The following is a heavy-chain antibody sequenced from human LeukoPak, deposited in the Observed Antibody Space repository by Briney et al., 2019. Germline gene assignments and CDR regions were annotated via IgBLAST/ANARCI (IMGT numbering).Heavy chain of an antibody. CDR1: GGTFSSYA. CDR2: IIPIFGTA. V-gene: IGHV1-69*13. CDR3: ARATLAVAGYTNWFDP. D-gene: IGHD6-19*01. J-gene: IGHJ5*02. Sequence: SVTVSCKASGGTFSSYAISWVRQAPGQGLEWMGGIIPIFGTANYAQKFQGRVTITADESTSTAYMELSSLRSEDTAVYCCARATLAVAGYTNWFDPWGQGTLVTVSS.